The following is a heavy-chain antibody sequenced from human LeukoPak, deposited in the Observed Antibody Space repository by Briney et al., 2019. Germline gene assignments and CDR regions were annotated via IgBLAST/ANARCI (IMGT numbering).Heavy chain of an antibody. Sequence: GGSLRLSCAASGLTFSSYAMSWVRQAPVKGLEWVSAISGSGGSTYYADSVKGRFTISRDNSKNTLYLQMNSLRAEDTAVYYCAKVRSWKYYFDYWGQGTLVTVSS. V-gene: IGHV3-23*01. CDR2: ISGSGGST. J-gene: IGHJ4*02. CDR3: AKVRSWKYYFDY. CDR1: GLTFSSYA. D-gene: IGHD6-13*01.